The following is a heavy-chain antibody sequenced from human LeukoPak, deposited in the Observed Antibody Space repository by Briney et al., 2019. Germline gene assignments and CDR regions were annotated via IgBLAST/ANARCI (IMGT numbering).Heavy chain of an antibody. CDR3: ARDSGAAIFDY. V-gene: IGHV3-66*01. Sequence: PGGSLRLSCAASESTAVSNNIGGAGRAPGKGWEWVSVIYSGGSTYYADSVKGRFTISRDNSKNTLYLQMNSLRAEDTAVYYCARDSGAAIFDYWGQGTLVTVSS. CDR1: ESTAVSNN. CDR2: IYSGGST. D-gene: IGHD1-26*01. J-gene: IGHJ4*02.